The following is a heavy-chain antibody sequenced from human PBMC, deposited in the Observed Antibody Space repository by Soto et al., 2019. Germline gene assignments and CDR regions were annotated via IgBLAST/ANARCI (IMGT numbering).Heavy chain of an antibody. Sequence: PGKGLEWIGRMYYSESTYSNPSFKSLLTISVATSKNQFSLKLSSVPAADTAVYYCFFFFKEEEGIRDVRSVSAFLLNRSSDL. CDR3: FFFFKEEEGIRDVRSVSAFLLNRSSDL. CDR2: MYYSEST. D-gene: IGHD3-10*02. V-gene: IGHV4-39*01. J-gene: IGHJ2*01.